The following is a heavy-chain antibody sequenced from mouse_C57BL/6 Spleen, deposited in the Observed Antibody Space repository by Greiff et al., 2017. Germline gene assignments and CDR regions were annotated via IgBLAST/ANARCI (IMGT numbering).Heavy chain of an antibody. CDR3: TTFTTVGY. CDR2: IDPENGVT. Sequence: VHVKQSGAELVRPGASVKLSCTASGFNIKDYYMHWVKQRPEQGLEWIGWIDPENGVTEYASQFKGKATISADKSSNPAYLQLSSLTSEDTAIYYCTTFTTVGYWGQGTTLTVSS. J-gene: IGHJ2*01. V-gene: IGHV14-4*01. CDR1: GFNIKDYY.